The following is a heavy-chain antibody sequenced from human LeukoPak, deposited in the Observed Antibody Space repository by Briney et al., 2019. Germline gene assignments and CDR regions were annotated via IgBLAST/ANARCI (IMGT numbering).Heavy chain of an antibody. CDR2: IYTSGTT. Sequence: SETLSLTCSVSGGSISSYYWSSIRQPAGKGLECIGRIYTSGTTDYNPSLMSRVTMSVDTSKNQFSLKLSSVIAADTAVYYCARGGTKLDHWGQGTLVTVSS. CDR3: ARGGTKLDH. J-gene: IGHJ4*02. V-gene: IGHV4-4*07. CDR1: GGSISSYY. D-gene: IGHD3-16*01.